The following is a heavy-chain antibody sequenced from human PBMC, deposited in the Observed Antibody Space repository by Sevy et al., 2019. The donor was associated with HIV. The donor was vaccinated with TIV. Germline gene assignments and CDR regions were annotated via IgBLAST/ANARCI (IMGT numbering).Heavy chain of an antibody. CDR2: IYPGASTT. Sequence: GESLKISCKASGYTFTRYWIGWVRQMPGKGLEWMGIIYPGASTTRYSPSFHGQVTISADKSISTAYLQWSSLKASDTAMFYCGRLVARSGYYTPTYYFDSWGQGTLVTVSS. CDR3: GRLVARSGYYTPTYYFDS. D-gene: IGHD3-22*01. V-gene: IGHV5-51*01. CDR1: GYTFTRYW. J-gene: IGHJ4*02.